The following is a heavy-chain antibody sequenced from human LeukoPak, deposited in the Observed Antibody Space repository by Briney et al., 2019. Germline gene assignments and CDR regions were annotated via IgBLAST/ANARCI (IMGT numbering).Heavy chain of an antibody. Sequence: PGGSLRLSCAASGLTFSSYWMSWVRQAPGKGLEWVANIKQDGSEKYSVDSVKGRFTISRDNAKNSLYMQMNSLRAEDTAVYYCARVMSASVWRSYGSYYYYYYMDIWGKGTTVTVSS. J-gene: IGHJ6*03. D-gene: IGHD3-16*01. V-gene: IGHV3-7*01. CDR2: IKQDGSEK. CDR3: ARVMSASVWRSYGSYYYYYYMDI. CDR1: GLTFSSYW.